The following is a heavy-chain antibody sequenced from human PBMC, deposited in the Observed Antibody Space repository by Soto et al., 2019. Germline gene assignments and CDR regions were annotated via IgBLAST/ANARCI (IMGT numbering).Heavy chain of an antibody. Sequence: GGSLRLSCAASGFTFSSYAMSWVRQAPGKGLEWVSAISGSGGSTYYADSVKDRFTISRDNSKNTLYLQMNSLRAEDTAVYYCATTTYYYDSSPPRWFDPWGQGTLVTVSS. CDR2: ISGSGGST. D-gene: IGHD3-22*01. J-gene: IGHJ5*02. CDR3: ATTTYYYDSSPPRWFDP. CDR1: GFTFSSYA. V-gene: IGHV3-23*01.